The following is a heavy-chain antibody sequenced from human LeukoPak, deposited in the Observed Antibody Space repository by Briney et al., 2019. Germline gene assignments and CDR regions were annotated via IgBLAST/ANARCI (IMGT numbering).Heavy chain of an antibody. Sequence: PSETLSLTCAVYGGSFSGYYWSWIRQPPGKGLEWIGEINHRGSTNYNPSLKSRVTISVDASKNQFSLKLSSVTAADTAVYYCARGLGVAVAVPFGARYYFDYWGQGTLVTVSS. D-gene: IGHD6-19*01. CDR2: INHRGST. CDR3: ARGLGVAVAVPFGARYYFDY. V-gene: IGHV4-34*01. CDR1: GGSFSGYY. J-gene: IGHJ4*02.